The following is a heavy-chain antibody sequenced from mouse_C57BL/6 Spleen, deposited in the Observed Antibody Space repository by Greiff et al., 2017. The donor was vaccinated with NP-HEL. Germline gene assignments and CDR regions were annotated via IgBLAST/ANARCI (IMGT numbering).Heavy chain of an antibody. CDR2: IDPSDSYT. Sequence: QVQLQQPGAELVMPGASVKLSCKASGYTFTSYWMHWVKQRPGQGLEWIGEIDPSDSYTNYNQKFKGKSTLTVDKSSSTAYMQLSSLTSEDSAVYYCARRGIYYDYRFDYWGQGTTLTVSS. V-gene: IGHV1-69*01. CDR3: ARRGIYYDYRFDY. D-gene: IGHD2-4*01. CDR1: GYTFTSYW. J-gene: IGHJ2*01.